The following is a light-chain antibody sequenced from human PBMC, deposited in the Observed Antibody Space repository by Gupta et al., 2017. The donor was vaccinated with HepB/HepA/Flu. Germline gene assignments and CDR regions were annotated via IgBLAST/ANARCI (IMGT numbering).Light chain of an antibody. CDR2: AKS. V-gene: IGKV3-15*01. J-gene: IGKJ1*01. CDR3: QQYNNWPQT. CDR1: QSVSSN. Sequence: EIVMTQSPATLSVSPGETATLSCRASQSVSSNLAWYQQKPGQAPSLLIYAKSTRATGVPSTFYGSGSGTEFTLTISSLQSEDFAVYFCQQYNNWPQTFGQGTKVEIK.